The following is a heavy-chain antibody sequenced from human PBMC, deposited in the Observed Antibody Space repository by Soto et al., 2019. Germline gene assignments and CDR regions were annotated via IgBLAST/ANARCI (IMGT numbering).Heavy chain of an antibody. CDR3: ADSWLTTSY. CDR2: VSPDGRTA. CDR1: GFTFGNYW. D-gene: IGHD3-10*01. J-gene: IGHJ4*02. Sequence: GGSLRLSCAVSGFTFGNYWMHWVRQAPGKGLVWVSRVSPDGRTATYADSVKGRFTISRDNAKSTLYLQMNSLRAEDTAVYYCADSWLTTSYWGRGTLVTVSS. V-gene: IGHV3-74*01.